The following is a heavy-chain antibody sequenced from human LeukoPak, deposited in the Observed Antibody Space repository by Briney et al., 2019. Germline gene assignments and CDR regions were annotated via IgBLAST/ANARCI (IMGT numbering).Heavy chain of an antibody. CDR1: GGTFSSYA. V-gene: IGHV1-69*13. J-gene: IGHJ6*04. D-gene: IGHD3-16*01. CDR2: IIPIFGTA. CDR3: ARGTRVGNLDYYGMDV. Sequence: SVKVSCKASGGTFSSYAISWVRQAPGQGLEWMGGIIPIFGTANYAQKFQGRVTITADESTSSAYMELSSLRSEDTAVYYCARGTRVGNLDYYGMDVWGKGTTVTVSS.